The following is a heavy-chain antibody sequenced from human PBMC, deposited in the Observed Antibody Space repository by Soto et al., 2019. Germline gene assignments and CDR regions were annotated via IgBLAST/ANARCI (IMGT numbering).Heavy chain of an antibody. CDR2: IYYSGST. CDR3: ARRALYFDFWSGPYYYYLAV. Sequence: SETLSLTCTVSGGSISSYYWSWIRQPPGKGLEWIGYIYYSGSTNYNPSLKSRVTISVDTSKNQFSLKLSSVTAADTAVYYCARRALYFDFWSGPYYYYLAVWGQGTTVTVSS. J-gene: IGHJ6*03. D-gene: IGHD3-3*01. V-gene: IGHV4-59*08. CDR1: GGSISSYY.